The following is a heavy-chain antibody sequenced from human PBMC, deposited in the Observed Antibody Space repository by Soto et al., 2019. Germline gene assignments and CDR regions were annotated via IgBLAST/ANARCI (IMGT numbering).Heavy chain of an antibody. J-gene: IGHJ4*02. Sequence: GGSLRLSCAASGFTLNSYWMQWVRQPPGKGLVWVSRINSDGTDTTYADSVKGRFTISKDNAKNTLYLQMNSLRAEDTAVYFCARRTTVAGYGFDYWGQGTLVTVS. CDR2: INSDGTDT. CDR1: GFTLNSYW. D-gene: IGHD5-12*01. V-gene: IGHV3-74*01. CDR3: ARRTTVAGYGFDY.